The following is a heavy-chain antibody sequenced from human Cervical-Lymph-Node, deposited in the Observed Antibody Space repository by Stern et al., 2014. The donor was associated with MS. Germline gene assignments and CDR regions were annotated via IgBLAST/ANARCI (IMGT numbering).Heavy chain of an antibody. V-gene: IGHV1-8*01. CDR3: ARDRGRPGGFDY. CDR2: MNPNSGNT. Sequence: VHLVESGAEVKKPGASVKVSCKASGYTFTSYDINWVRQATGQGLEWMGWMNPNSGNTGYAQKFQGRVTMTRNTSISTAYMELSSLRSEDTAVYYCARDRGRPGGFDYWGQGTLVTVSS. D-gene: IGHD3-10*01. J-gene: IGHJ4*02. CDR1: GYTFTSYD.